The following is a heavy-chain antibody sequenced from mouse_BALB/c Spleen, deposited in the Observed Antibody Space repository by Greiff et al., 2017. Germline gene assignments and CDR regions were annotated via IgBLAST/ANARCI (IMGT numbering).Heavy chain of an antibody. V-gene: IGHV14-3*02. CDR3: ARWYGNPYYFDY. Sequence: VQLQQSGAELVKPGASVKLSCTASGFNIKDTYMHWVKQRPEQGLEWIGRIDPANGNTKYDPKFQGKATITADTSSNTAYLQLSSLTSEDTAVYYCARWYGNPYYFDYWGQGTTLTVSA. CDR1: GFNIKDTY. J-gene: IGHJ2*01. D-gene: IGHD2-10*02. CDR2: IDPANGNT.